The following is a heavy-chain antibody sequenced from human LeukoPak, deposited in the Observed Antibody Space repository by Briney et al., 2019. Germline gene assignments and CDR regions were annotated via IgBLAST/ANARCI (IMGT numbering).Heavy chain of an antibody. CDR1: GFTFGDYA. J-gene: IGHJ4*02. D-gene: IGHD1-26*01. Sequence: GGSLRLSCTASGFTFGDYAMNWVRQAPGKGLEWVSSISSSSSYIYYADSVKGRFTISRDNAKNSLYLQMNSLRAEDTAVYYCARIVGATGYWGQGTLVTVSS. CDR3: ARIVGATGY. V-gene: IGHV3-21*01. CDR2: ISSSSSYI.